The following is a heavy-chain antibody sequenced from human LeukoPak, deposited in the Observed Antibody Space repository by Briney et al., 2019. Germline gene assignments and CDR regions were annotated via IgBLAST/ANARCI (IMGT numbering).Heavy chain of an antibody. V-gene: IGHV5-51*01. J-gene: IGHJ3*02. Sequence: GESLQISCKGSGYSFTSYWIGWVRPMPGKGLEWMGIIYPGDSDTRYSPSFQGQVTISADKSISTAYLQWSSLKASDTAMYYCAREYYYDSSGFDAFDIWGQGTMVTVSS. CDR1: GYSFTSYW. CDR3: AREYYYDSSGFDAFDI. CDR2: IYPGDSDT. D-gene: IGHD3-22*01.